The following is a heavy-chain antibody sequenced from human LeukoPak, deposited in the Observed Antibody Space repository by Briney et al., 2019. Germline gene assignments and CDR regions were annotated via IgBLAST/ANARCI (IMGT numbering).Heavy chain of an antibody. D-gene: IGHD4-17*01. CDR1: GFTFSSYE. CDR2: ISSSGSTI. J-gene: IGHJ4*02. Sequence: GGSLRLSCAASGFTFSSYEMNWVRQAPGKGLEWVSYISSSGSTIYYADSVKGRFTISRDNAKNSLYLQMNSLRAEDTAVYYCARAPGAGDFTFDYWGQGTLVTVSS. CDR3: ARAPGAGDFTFDY. V-gene: IGHV3-48*03.